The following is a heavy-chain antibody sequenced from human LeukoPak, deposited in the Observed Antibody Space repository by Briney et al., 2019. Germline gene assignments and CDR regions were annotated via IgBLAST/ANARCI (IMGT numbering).Heavy chain of an antibody. CDR1: GYSISSGYY. D-gene: IGHD3-22*01. CDR3: ARLNYYDSSGYYYSPGNWFDP. Sequence: PSETLSLTCAVSGYSISSGYYWGWIRQPPGKGLEWIGSIYHSGSTYYNPSLKSRVTISVDTSKHQFSLKLSSVTAPDTAVYYCARLNYYDSSGYYYSPGNWFDPWGQGTLVTVSS. V-gene: IGHV4-38-2*01. CDR2: IYHSGST. J-gene: IGHJ5*02.